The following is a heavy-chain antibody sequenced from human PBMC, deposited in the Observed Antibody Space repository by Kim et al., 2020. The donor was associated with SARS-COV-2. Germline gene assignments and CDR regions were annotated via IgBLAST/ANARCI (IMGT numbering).Heavy chain of an antibody. Sequence: SETLSLTCTVSGGSISSGDSYWSWIRQPPGKGLEWIGYIYYSGSTYYNPSLKSRVTISVDTSKNQFSLKLSSVTAADTAVYYCARGLGHHDAFDNWGQGTMVTISS. V-gene: IGHV4-30-4*01. J-gene: IGHJ3*02. D-gene: IGHD3-10*01. CDR1: GGSISSGDSY. CDR2: IYYSGST. CDR3: ARGLGHHDAFDN.